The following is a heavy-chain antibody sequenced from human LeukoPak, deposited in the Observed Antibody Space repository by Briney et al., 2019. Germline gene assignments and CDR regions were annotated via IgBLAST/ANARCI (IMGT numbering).Heavy chain of an antibody. CDR1: GGTFSSYA. V-gene: IGHV1-69*05. CDR2: IIPIFGTA. CDR3: ARDQLYGSGRGWFDP. J-gene: IGHJ5*02. D-gene: IGHD3-10*01. Sequence: SVKVSCKASGGTFSSYAISWVRQAPGQGLEWMGRIIPIFGTANYAQKFQGRVTITTDESTSTAYMELSSLRSGDTAVYYCARDQLYGSGRGWFDPWGQGTLVTVSS.